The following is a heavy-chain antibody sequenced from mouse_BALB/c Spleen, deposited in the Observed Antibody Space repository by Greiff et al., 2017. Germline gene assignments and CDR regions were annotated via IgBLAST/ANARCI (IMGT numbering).Heavy chain of an antibody. Sequence: EVKLMESGAELVKPGASVKLSCTASGFNIKDTYMHWVKQRPEQGLEWIGRIDPANGNTKYDPKFQGKATITADTSSNTAYLQLSSLTSEDTAVYYCARLGGSSHYYAMDYWGQGTSVTVSS. CDR1: GFNIKDTY. CDR3: ARLGGSSHYYAMDY. V-gene: IGHV14-3*02. CDR2: IDPANGNT. J-gene: IGHJ4*01. D-gene: IGHD1-1*01.